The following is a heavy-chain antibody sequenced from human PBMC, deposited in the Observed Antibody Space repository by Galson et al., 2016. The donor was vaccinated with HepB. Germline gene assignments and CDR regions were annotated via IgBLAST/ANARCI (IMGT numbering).Heavy chain of an antibody. CDR2: ISYDGRNK. CDR1: GFIFGSYA. CDR3: SRVRLAGDYGWYYLEY. J-gene: IGHJ4*02. Sequence: SLRLSCAASGFIFGSYAMHWVRQAPGKGLEWVAVISYDGRNKKYADSVKGRFTISRDNSKNTVYLQMNNLRAEDTAVYFCSRVRLAGDYGWYYLEYWGQGTLVTVSS. D-gene: IGHD4-17*01. V-gene: IGHV3-30*04.